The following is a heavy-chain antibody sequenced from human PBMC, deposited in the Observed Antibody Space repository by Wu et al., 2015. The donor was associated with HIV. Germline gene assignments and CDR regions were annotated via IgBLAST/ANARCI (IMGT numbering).Heavy chain of an antibody. D-gene: IGHD3-10*01. V-gene: IGHV1-2*02. CDR2: MNPKNGDM. J-gene: IGHJ6*01. Sequence: QVQLVQSGAEVKKPGASVKVSCQASRYTFNGFYIHWVRQAPGQGLEWMGWMNPKNGDMRSAQKFQGRVTMTRDTSITTAFMELSRLKSDDSAMYFLSRDATAGRFGVGRPTVIKSFRLVLVGSGNERTNSRLPYRSSLRRPLPNRTGTYG. CDR3: SRDATAGRFGVGRPTVIKSFRLVLVGSGNERTNSRLPYRSSLRRPLPNRTGTYG. CDR1: RYTFNGFY.